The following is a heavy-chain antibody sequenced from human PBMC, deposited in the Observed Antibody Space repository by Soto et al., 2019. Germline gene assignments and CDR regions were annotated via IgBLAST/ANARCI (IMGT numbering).Heavy chain of an antibody. V-gene: IGHV3-30*03. CDR1: GFTFNDHG. CDR3: ARDGWGSNWYFEI. CDR2: ISYDGKQT. D-gene: IGHD3-16*01. Sequence: PGGSLRLSCGAPGFTFNDHGMHWVRQTPGKGLEWVAVISYDGKQTYYADSVKGRFTISKDKSKRTLYLQMDSLRVDDTAVYYCARDGWGSNWYFEIWGRGTLVTVSS. J-gene: IGHJ2*01.